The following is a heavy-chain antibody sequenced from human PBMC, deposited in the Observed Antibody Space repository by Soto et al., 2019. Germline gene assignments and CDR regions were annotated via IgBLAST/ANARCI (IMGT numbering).Heavy chain of an antibody. J-gene: IGHJ3*02. CDR2: ISGSGGDT. D-gene: IGHD4-17*01. V-gene: IGHV3-23*01. CDR1: GFTFSTYA. Sequence: EVQLLESGGGLVQPGGTLRLSCAASGFTFSTYAMSWVRQAPGKGLEWVSAISGSGGDTYYADSVKGRFTISRDKVINMLYLQMNSLRTEDTAVYYCALPRGYGVFDAYDIWGQGAMVTVSS. CDR3: ALPRGYGVFDAYDI.